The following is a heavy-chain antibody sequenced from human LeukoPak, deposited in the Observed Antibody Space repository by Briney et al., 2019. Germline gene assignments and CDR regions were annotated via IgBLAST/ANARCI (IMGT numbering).Heavy chain of an antibody. J-gene: IGHJ4*02. CDR3: AIFIAAAGTFDY. V-gene: IGHV4-59*01. CDR2: IYYSGST. D-gene: IGHD6-13*01. Sequence: SETLSLTGTVSGGSISSYYWSWIRQPPGKGLEWIGYIYYSGSTNYNPSLKSRVTISVDTSKNQFSLKLSSVTAADTAVYYCAIFIAAAGTFDYWGQGTLVTVSS. CDR1: GGSISSYY.